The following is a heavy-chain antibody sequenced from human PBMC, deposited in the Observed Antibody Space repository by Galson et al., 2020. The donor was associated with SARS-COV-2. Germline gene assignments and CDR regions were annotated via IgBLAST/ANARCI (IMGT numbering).Heavy chain of an antibody. Sequence: GESLKISCAASGFTFSSYAMSWVRQAPGQGLEWVSAISGSGGSTYYADSVKGRFTISRDNSKNTLYLQMNSLRAEDTAVYYCATSSGYYRGGFDYWGQGTLVTVSS. CDR1: GFTFSSYA. D-gene: IGHD3-22*01. V-gene: IGHV3-23*01. J-gene: IGHJ4*02. CDR3: ATSSGYYRGGFDY. CDR2: ISGSGGST.